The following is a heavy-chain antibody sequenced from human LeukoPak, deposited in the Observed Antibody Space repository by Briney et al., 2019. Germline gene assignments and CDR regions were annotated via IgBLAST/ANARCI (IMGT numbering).Heavy chain of an antibody. V-gene: IGHV4-59*08. CDR1: GGSISSYD. J-gene: IGHJ3*02. CDR3: ARRVWYYDRSAFDI. D-gene: IGHD3-22*01. CDR2: IHYGGST. Sequence: SETLSLTCTVSGGSISSYDWSWIRQPPGKGLEWVGYIHYGGSTNYNPSLKSRVTISVDTSKNQFSLKLSSVTAADTAVYFCARRVWYYDRSAFDIWGQGTMVTVSS.